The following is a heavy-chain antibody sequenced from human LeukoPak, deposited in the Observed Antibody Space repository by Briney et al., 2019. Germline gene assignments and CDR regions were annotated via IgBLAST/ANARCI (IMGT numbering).Heavy chain of an antibody. Sequence: SQTLSLTCAISGDSVSSNSAAWSWIRQSPSRGLEWLGRTYYRSEWFSDYAASVKSRIAINPDTSKNLFSLQLNSVTPEDTAVYYCASEDTSGYYFDYWGQGTLVTVSS. CDR2: TYYRSEWFS. CDR3: ASEDTSGYYFDY. D-gene: IGHD5-18*01. V-gene: IGHV6-1*01. CDR1: GDSVSSNSAA. J-gene: IGHJ4*02.